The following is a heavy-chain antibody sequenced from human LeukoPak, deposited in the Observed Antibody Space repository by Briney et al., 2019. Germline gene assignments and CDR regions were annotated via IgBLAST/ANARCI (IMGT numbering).Heavy chain of an antibody. CDR2: IYHSGST. D-gene: IGHD2-2*01. Sequence: SETLSLTCTVSGGSISSGGYYWSWIRQPPGKGLEWIGYIYHSGSTYYNPSLKSRVTISVDRSKNQFSLKLSSVTAADTAVYYCARERMGFIVVVPAAPTKAFDIWGQGTMVTVSS. J-gene: IGHJ3*02. CDR3: ARERMGFIVVVPAAPTKAFDI. V-gene: IGHV4-30-2*01. CDR1: GGSISSGGYY.